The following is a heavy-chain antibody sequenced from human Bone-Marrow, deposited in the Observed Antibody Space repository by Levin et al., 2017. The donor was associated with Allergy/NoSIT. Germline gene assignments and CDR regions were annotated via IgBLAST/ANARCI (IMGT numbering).Heavy chain of an antibody. V-gene: IGHV3-7*04. CDR2: INHGGSEK. CDR3: ARPGLTGDAFDI. J-gene: IGHJ3*02. CDR1: EFTFSNFW. Sequence: GGSLRLSCVGSEFTFSNFWMTWVRQAPGKGLEWVANINHGGSEKYYGDSVRGRFTISRDNARNIVYLQMNSLRADDTAVYYCARPGLTGDAFDIWGQGTMVTVAS. D-gene: IGHD3-9*01.